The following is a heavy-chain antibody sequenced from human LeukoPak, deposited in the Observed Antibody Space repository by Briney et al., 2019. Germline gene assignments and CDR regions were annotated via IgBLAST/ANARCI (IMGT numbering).Heavy chain of an antibody. CDR1: GFTFSDYY. Sequence: GGSLRLSCAASGFTFSDYYMSWIRQAPGKGLEWVSYLSSSGNTIYYADSVKGRFTISRDNAKNSLYLQMNSLRAEDTAVYYCARSHPYSSSWYGSVYFDYWGQGTLVTVSS. J-gene: IGHJ4*02. CDR3: ARSHPYSSSWYGSVYFDY. CDR2: LSSSGNTI. V-gene: IGHV3-11*01. D-gene: IGHD6-13*01.